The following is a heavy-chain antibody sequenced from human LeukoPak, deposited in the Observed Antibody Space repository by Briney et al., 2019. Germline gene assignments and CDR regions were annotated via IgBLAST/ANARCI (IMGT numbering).Heavy chain of an antibody. J-gene: IGHJ6*02. CDR2: ISAYNGNT. Sequence: ASVKVSCKASGYTFTSYGISWVRQAPGQGLEWMGWISAYNGNTSYAQTLQGRVTMTTDTSTSTAYMELRSLRSDDTAVYYCARAVLLWFGEFPMDVWGQGTTVTVSS. CDR1: GYTFTSYG. V-gene: IGHV1-18*01. D-gene: IGHD3-10*01. CDR3: ARAVLLWFGEFPMDV.